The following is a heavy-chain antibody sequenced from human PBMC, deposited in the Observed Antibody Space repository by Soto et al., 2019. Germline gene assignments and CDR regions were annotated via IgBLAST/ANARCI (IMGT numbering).Heavy chain of an antibody. CDR2: INHSGGT. Sequence: SETLSLTCAFYGGSFSGYYRSWIRQPPGKGLEWIGEINHSGGTNYNPSLKSRVTISVDTSKNQFSLKLSSVTAADTAVYYCARGPSLLWFGELNWFDPWGQGTLVTVSS. J-gene: IGHJ5*02. CDR1: GGSFSGYY. V-gene: IGHV4-34*01. D-gene: IGHD3-10*01. CDR3: ARGPSLLWFGELNWFDP.